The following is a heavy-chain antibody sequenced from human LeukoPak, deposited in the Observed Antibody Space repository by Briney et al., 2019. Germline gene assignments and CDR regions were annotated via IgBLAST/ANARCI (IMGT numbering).Heavy chain of an antibody. D-gene: IGHD3-22*01. CDR2: IYYNGRT. J-gene: IGHJ6*02. CDR1: GGSILNYY. V-gene: IGHV4-59*08. Sequence: SETLSLTCTVSGGSILNYYWSWFRQPPGKGLEWIGYIYYNGRTTYNPSLKSRLTISVDTSKNQFSLKLNSLTAADTAVYYCARLSHDDYDSSGYYYGYYGMDVWGQGTTVTVSS. CDR3: ARLSHDDYDSSGYYYGYYGMDV.